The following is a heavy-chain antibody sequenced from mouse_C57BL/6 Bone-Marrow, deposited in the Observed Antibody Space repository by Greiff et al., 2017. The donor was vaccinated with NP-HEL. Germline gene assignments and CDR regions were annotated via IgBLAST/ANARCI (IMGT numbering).Heavy chain of an antibody. CDR2: IYPGSGNT. Sequence: VQLQESGAELVRPGASVKLSCKASGYTFTDYYINWVKQRPGQGLEWIARIYPGSGNTYYNEKFKGKATLTAEKSSSTAYLQLSSLTSEDSAVYFCARENYEGDYFDDWGQGTTLTVSS. CDR3: ARENYEGDYFDD. V-gene: IGHV1-76*01. J-gene: IGHJ2*01. CDR1: GYTFTDYY. D-gene: IGHD2-4*01.